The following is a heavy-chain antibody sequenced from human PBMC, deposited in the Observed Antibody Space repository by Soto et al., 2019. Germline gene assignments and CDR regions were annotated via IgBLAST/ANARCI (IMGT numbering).Heavy chain of an antibody. J-gene: IGHJ4*02. Sequence: LRLSCAASGFTFDDYAMHWVRQAPGKGLEWVSGISWNSGSIGYADSVKGRFTISRDNAKNSLYLQMNSLRAEDTALYYCAKDMASSGLLLFDYWGQGTLVTVSS. CDR1: GFTFDDYA. CDR3: AKDMASSGLLLFDY. CDR2: ISWNSGSI. V-gene: IGHV3-9*01. D-gene: IGHD6-19*01.